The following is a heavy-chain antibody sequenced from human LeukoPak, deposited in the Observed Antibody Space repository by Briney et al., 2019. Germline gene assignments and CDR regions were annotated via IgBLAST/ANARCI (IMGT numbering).Heavy chain of an antibody. CDR2: ISGSGGST. D-gene: IGHD4-23*01. Sequence: PGGSLRLSCAASGFTFSSYAMSWVRQAPGKGLEWVSAISGSGGSTYYADSVEGRFTISRDNSKNTLYLQMNSLRAEDTAVYYCATFPTTVVTPDYFDYWGQGTLVTVSS. CDR1: GFTFSSYA. J-gene: IGHJ4*02. V-gene: IGHV3-23*01. CDR3: ATFPTTVVTPDYFDY.